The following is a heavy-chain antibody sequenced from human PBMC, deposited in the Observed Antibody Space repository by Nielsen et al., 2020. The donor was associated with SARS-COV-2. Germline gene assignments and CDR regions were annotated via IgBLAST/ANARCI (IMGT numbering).Heavy chain of an antibody. CDR1: GYTFTLYA. J-gene: IGHJ4*02. CDR3: ARGPYSGYDGYYFDY. D-gene: IGHD5-12*01. Sequence: ASVKVSCKASGYTFTLYAIHWVRQAPGQGLEWMGWINPANGNTKYSQKFQGRVTITRDTSANTAYMELSSLRSEDTAVYYCARGPYSGYDGYYFDYWGQGTLVTVSS. V-gene: IGHV1-3*01. CDR2: INPANGNT.